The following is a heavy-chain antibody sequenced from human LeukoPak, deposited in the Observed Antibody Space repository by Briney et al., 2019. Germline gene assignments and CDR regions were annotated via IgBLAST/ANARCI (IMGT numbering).Heavy chain of an antibody. CDR3: ASLLVGATGWFDP. CDR2: IYYSGST. J-gene: IGHJ5*02. CDR1: GGSVSNYY. D-gene: IGHD1-26*01. V-gene: IGHV4-59*05. Sequence: SETLSLTCSVSGGSVSNYYWSWIRQPPGKGLEWIGSIYYSGSTYYNPSLKSRVTISVDTSKNQFSLKLSSVTAADTAVYYCASLLVGATGWFDPWGQGTLVTVSS.